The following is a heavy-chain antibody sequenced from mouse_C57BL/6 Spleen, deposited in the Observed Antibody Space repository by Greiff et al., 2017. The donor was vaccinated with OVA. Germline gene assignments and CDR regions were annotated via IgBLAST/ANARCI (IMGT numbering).Heavy chain of an antibody. CDR3: ARDWAYCDY. CDR2: IWTGGIT. V-gene: IGHV2-9-1*01. CDR1: GFSLTSYA. J-gene: IGHJ2*01. Sequence: QVQLKESGPGLVAPSQSLSITCTVSGFSLTSYAISWVRQPPGQGLEWLGVIWTGGITNYNSALKSRLSISKDNSKSQVCLKMNSLQTDDTARYYCARDWAYCDYWGQGTTLTVSS. D-gene: IGHD4-1*01.